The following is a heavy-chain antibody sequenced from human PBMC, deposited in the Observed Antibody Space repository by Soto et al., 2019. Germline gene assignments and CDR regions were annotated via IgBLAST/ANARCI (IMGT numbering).Heavy chain of an antibody. CDR3: AKVISTIGSKQWLAQTKHQGLDY. Sequence: QVNLVQSGAEVKKPGSSVTVSCKASGYNFNGYYIHWVRQAPGQGLEWMGWMNPNTGGTNYAQKFQGKDIMTTDTSISTADLELRSLTSDDTAVYYCAKVISTIGSKQWLAQTKHQGLDYWGQGTLVTVSS. CDR1: GYNFNGYY. CDR2: MNPNTGGT. D-gene: IGHD6-19*01. J-gene: IGHJ4*02. V-gene: IGHV1-2*02.